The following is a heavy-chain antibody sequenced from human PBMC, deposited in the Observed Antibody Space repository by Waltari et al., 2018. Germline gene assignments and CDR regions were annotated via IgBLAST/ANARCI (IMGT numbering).Heavy chain of an antibody. CDR2: IYYTGKS. D-gene: IGHD4-4*01. Sequence: EWIGYIYYTGKSYYSPSLKTRVTFSVDTYKNQFSLTLNSATAADTAVYFCARVTVTSESWFAPWGQGTLVTVSS. V-gene: IGHV4-31*02. CDR3: ARVTVTSESWFAP. J-gene: IGHJ5*02.